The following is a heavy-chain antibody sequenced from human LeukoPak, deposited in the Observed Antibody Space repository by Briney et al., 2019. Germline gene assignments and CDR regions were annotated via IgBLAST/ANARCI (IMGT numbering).Heavy chain of an antibody. V-gene: IGHV1-69*13. Sequence: SVKVSCKASGGTFSSYAISWVRQAPGQGLEWMGGIIPIFGTANYAQKFQGRVTITADESTSTAYMELSSLRSEDTAVYYCARAKSNYYGSGSYYNNYLLDIWGQGTMVTVSS. D-gene: IGHD3-10*01. J-gene: IGHJ3*02. CDR1: GGTFSSYA. CDR2: IIPIFGTA. CDR3: ARAKSNYYGSGSYYNNYLLDI.